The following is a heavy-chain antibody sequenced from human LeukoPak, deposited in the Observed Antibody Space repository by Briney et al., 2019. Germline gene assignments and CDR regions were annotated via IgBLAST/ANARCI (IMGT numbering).Heavy chain of an antibody. J-gene: IGHJ5*02. Sequence: SVKVSCKASGGTFSSYAISWVRHAPGQGLEWMGRIIPIFGTANYAQKFQGRVTITTDESTSTAYIELSSLRSEDTAVYYCARDQRGDSSLYECWFDPWGQGTLVTVSS. CDR3: ARDQRGDSSLYECWFDP. D-gene: IGHD6-13*01. CDR1: GGTFSSYA. V-gene: IGHV1-69*05. CDR2: IIPIFGTA.